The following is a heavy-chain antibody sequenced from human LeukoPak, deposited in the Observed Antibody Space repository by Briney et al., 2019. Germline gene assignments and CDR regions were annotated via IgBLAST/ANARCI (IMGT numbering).Heavy chain of an antibody. V-gene: IGHV3-30-3*01. J-gene: IGHJ4*02. CDR3: ARAGCSSGWYLVYFDY. CDR1: GFTFSSYA. D-gene: IGHD6-19*01. Sequence: GGSLRLSCAASGFTFSSYAMHWVRQAPGKGLEWVAVISYDGSNKYYADSVKGRFTISRDNSKNTLYLQMNSLRAEDTAVYYCARAGCSSGWYLVYFDYWGQGTLVTVSS. CDR2: ISYDGSNK.